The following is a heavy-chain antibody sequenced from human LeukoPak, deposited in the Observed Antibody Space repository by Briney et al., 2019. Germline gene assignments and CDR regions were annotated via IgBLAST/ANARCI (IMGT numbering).Heavy chain of an antibody. CDR2: IGASGADT. J-gene: IGHJ3*01. V-gene: IGHV3-23*01. D-gene: IGHD3-22*01. CDR3: ARRPRDSSGYYLGAFHA. CDR1: GFTFRNYA. Sequence: GGSLRLSCAASGFTFRNYAMGWVRQAPGKGLDWVSVIGASGADTYYADSVKGRFTISRDNAKNTLYLHMSSLRAEDTAVYFCARRPRDSSGYYLGAFHAWGQGTTVTVSS.